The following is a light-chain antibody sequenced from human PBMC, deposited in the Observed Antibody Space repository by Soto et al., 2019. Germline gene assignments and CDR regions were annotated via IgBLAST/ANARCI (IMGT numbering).Light chain of an antibody. Sequence: DIQMTQSPSSLSASVGDRVTITCRASQSISNYLNWYQQKPGKDPKVLIYAASSLQSGVPSRFSGSGSGTDFTLTISSLQPEDFATYYCQQSYSSPETFGQGTQVEVK. V-gene: IGKV1-39*01. J-gene: IGKJ1*01. CDR1: QSISNY. CDR2: AAS. CDR3: QQSYSSPET.